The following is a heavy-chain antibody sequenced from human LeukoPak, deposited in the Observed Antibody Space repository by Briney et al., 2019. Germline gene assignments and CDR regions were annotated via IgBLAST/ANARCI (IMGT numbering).Heavy chain of an antibody. J-gene: IGHJ4*02. CDR2: ILASGSPT. Sequence: GGSLRLSCAASGFNFNSYTMNWVRQAPGKGLQWVANILASGSPTYYADSVKGRFTISRDNSKNTLYLQMNSLRAEDTAVYYCAKDRPWEYYYDSSGYPLWGQGTLVTVSS. D-gene: IGHD3-22*01. CDR3: AKDRPWEYYYDSSGYPL. V-gene: IGHV3-23*01. CDR1: GFNFNSYT.